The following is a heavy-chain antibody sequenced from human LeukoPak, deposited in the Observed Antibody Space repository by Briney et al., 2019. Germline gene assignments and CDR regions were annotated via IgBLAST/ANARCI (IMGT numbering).Heavy chain of an antibody. CDR1: GYTFTGYY. D-gene: IGHD1-1*01. J-gene: IGHJ5*02. CDR3: ARVNWNDVDNWFDP. Sequence: ASVKVSCKASGYTFTGYYMHWVRQATGQGLEWMGWMNPNSGNTGYAQKFQGRVTMTRNTSISTAYMELSSLRSEDTAVYYCARVNWNDVDNWFDPWGQGTLVTVSS. CDR2: MNPNSGNT. V-gene: IGHV1-8*02.